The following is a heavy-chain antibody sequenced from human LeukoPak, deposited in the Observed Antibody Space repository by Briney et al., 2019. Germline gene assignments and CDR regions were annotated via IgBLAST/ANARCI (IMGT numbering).Heavy chain of an antibody. CDR1: GYTFSSYW. V-gene: IGHV3-7*01. Sequence: PGGSLRLSCAASGYTFSSYWMSWVRQDPGKRLEWVANIKLDGSERHYVDSVKGRFTISRDNGKNSLYLQMNSLRAEDTAVYYCARDWDRTLYYGPGVDYWGQGTLVTVSS. CDR2: IKLDGSER. CDR3: ARDWDRTLYYGPGVDY. J-gene: IGHJ4*02. D-gene: IGHD3-10*01.